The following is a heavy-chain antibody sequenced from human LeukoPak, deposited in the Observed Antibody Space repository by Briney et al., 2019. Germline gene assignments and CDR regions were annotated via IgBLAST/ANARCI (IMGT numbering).Heavy chain of an antibody. CDR3: ARIPHYYYMDV. Sequence: ASVKVSCKASGYTFTSYDINWVRQATGQGLEWMGWMNPNSGNTGYAQKFQGRVTMTRNTSIRTAYMELSSLRSEDPAVYYCARIPHYYYMDVWGKGTTVTISS. CDR1: GYTFTSYD. V-gene: IGHV1-8*01. D-gene: IGHD2-2*02. CDR2: MNPNSGNT. J-gene: IGHJ6*03.